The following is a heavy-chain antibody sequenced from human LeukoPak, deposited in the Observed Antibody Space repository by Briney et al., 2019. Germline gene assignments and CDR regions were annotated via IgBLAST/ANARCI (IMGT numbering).Heavy chain of an antibody. D-gene: IGHD3-3*01. CDR3: AKTRGSGYHYYFDY. CDR1: GFTFSSYA. V-gene: IGHV3-23*01. CDR2: ISGSGGST. Sequence: LAGGSLRLSCAASGFTFSSYAMSWVRQAPGKGLEWVSAISGSGGSTYYADSVKGRFTISRDNSKNTLYLQMNSLRAEDTAVYYCAKTRGSGYHYYFDYWGQGTLVTVSS. J-gene: IGHJ4*02.